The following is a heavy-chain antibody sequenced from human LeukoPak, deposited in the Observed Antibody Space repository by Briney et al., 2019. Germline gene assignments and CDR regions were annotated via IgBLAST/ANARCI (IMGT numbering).Heavy chain of an antibody. Sequence: ASVKVSFKAPGGTFTKWTLNWVRQAPGQGPEWMGRIIPVLGSVNYAQKFQGRVTMTADKGTAYMELSDLRSEDMAVYYCASATSWNWFDPWGQGTLVIVSA. CDR2: IIPVLGSV. J-gene: IGHJ5*02. CDR3: ASATSWNWFDP. CDR1: GGTFTKWT. V-gene: IGHV1-69*08. D-gene: IGHD1-1*01.